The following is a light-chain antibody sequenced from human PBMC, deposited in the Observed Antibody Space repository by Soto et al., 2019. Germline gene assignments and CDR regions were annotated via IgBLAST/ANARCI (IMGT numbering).Light chain of an antibody. V-gene: IGLV2-14*03. CDR1: SSDVGGYNY. Sequence: QSALTQPASVSGSPGQSVTISCTGTSSDVGGYNYVSWYQQNAGKAPKLTIYDVSNRTSGVSDRFSGSKSGNTASLTISGLQAEDEADYDCSSYTSGTARYVFGTGTKLTVL. CDR3: SSYTSGTARYV. J-gene: IGLJ1*01. CDR2: DVS.